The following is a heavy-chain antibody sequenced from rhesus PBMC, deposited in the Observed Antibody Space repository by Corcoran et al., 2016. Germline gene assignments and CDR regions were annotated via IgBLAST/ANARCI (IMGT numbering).Heavy chain of an antibody. Sequence: QVQLQESGPGLVKPSETLSLTCAVSGGSISDDYYWSWIRQPPGKGLEWIGYIYGSGGGTNYNPSLKNRVTISIDTSKNQFSRKLSSVTAADTAVYYCARDGYGYYFDYWGQGVLVTVSS. D-gene: IGHD3-9*01. CDR1: GGSISDDYY. CDR3: ARDGYGYYFDY. J-gene: IGHJ4*01. CDR2: IYGSGGGT. V-gene: IGHV4-106*01.